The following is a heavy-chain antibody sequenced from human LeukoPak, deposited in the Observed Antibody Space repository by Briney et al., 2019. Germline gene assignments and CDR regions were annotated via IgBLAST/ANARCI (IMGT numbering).Heavy chain of an antibody. CDR2: ISSSSSTI. J-gene: IGHJ6*03. CDR1: GFTFSSYS. D-gene: IGHD4-23*01. V-gene: IGHV3-48*01. CDR3: AKGNSNYYYYYMDV. Sequence: GGSLRLSCAASGFTFSSYSMNWVRQAPGKGLEWVSYISSSSSTIYYADSVKGRFTISRDNSKNTLYLQMNSLRAEDTAVYYCAKGNSNYYYYYMDVWGKGTTVTISS.